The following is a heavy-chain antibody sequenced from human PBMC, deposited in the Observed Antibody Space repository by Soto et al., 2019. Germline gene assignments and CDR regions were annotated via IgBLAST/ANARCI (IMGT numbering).Heavy chain of an antibody. CDR1: GYTFTSYY. J-gene: IGHJ6*03. V-gene: IGHV1-46*03. CDR3: AREGGDIVVVPATDYMDV. CDR2: INPSGGST. D-gene: IGHD2-2*01. Sequence: ASVKVSCKASGYTFTSYYMHWVRQAPGQGLEWMGIINPSGGSTSYAQKFQGRVTMTRDTSTSTVYMELSSLRSEDTAVYYCAREGGDIVVVPATDYMDVWGKGTTVTVSS.